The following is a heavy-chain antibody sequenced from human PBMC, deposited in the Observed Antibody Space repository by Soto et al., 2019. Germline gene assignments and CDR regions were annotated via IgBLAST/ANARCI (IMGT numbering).Heavy chain of an antibody. J-gene: IGHJ3*02. CDR1: GGSFSGYY. CDR3: ARGVLGLGGMERAFDI. D-gene: IGHD1-1*01. V-gene: IGHV4-34*01. Sequence: QVQLQQWGAGLLKPSETLSLTCAVYGGSFSGYYWSWIRQPPGKGLEWIGEINHSGSTNYNPSLKSRVTISVDTSKNQFSLKLSSVTAADTAVYYCARGVLGLGGMERAFDIRGQGTMVTVSS. CDR2: INHSGST.